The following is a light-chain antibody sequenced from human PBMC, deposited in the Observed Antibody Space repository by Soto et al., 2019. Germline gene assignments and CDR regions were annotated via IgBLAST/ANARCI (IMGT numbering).Light chain of an antibody. CDR1: QSVSTK. Sequence: IVMPQSPGILSLSPGETATLSCRASQSVSTKLAWYQQRPGQTPRLLIYNASTRATGVPARFSGGGSVTEFSLTISSLQSDDLAVYYCHQYNTWPPHFTVGPGTKVDI. V-gene: IGKV3-15*01. CDR3: HQYNTWPPHFT. CDR2: NAS. J-gene: IGKJ3*01.